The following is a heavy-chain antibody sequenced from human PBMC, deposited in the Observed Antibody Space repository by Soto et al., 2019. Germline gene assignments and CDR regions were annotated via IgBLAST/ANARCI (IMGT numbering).Heavy chain of an antibody. V-gene: IGHV3-66*01. D-gene: IGHD5-18*01. CDR2: IYSGGST. J-gene: IGHJ6*04. CDR1: GFTVSYIY. Sequence: EVQLVESGGGLVQPGGSLRLSCAASGFTVSYIYMSWVRQAPGKGLEWVSVIYSGGSTYYADSVKGRFIISRDNSKNPLFLQRNGLGAKDTVGYYGGRDGGYGLVMDVGGKGTTVTVSS. CDR3: GRDGGYGLVMDV.